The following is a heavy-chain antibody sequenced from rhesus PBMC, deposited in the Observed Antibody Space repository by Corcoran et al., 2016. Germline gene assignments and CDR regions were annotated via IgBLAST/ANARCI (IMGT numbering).Heavy chain of an antibody. CDR3: ARDYSNYEEYFEF. Sequence: QVQLQESGPGLVKPSETLSLTCTVSGGSISGYYWSWIRQPPGKGLEWLGNIYGNSAGTNDNPSLKSRVTISKDTSKNQFSLKLSSVTAADTAVYYCARDYSNYEEYFEFWGQGALVTVSS. CDR2: IYGNSAGT. D-gene: IGHD4-23*01. CDR1: GGSISGYY. J-gene: IGHJ1*01. V-gene: IGHV4-81*01.